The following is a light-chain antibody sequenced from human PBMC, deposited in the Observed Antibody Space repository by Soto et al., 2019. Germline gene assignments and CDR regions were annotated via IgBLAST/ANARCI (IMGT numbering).Light chain of an antibody. Sequence: EIVLTQSPGTLSLSPGERATLSCRASQTVNNGYLAWYQHKPGQAPRLLIFDASTRATGIPDRFSGSGSGTDFTLTISGLDPEDFAVYYCQQYNNWPLWTFGQGTKVEIK. CDR1: QTVNNGY. CDR2: DAS. CDR3: QQYNNWPLWT. V-gene: IGKV3-20*01. J-gene: IGKJ1*01.